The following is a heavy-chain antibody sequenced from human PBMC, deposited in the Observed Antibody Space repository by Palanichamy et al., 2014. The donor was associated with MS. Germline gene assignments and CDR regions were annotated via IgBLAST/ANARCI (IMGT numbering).Heavy chain of an antibody. CDR2: INSDGSST. CDR1: GFTFSDYW. J-gene: IGHJ4*02. Sequence: GESGGGLVQPGGSLRLSCAASGFTFSDYWMRWVRQAPGKGLVWVSRINSDGSSTNYADSVKGRFTISRDNAKNTVSLQMNSLRAEDTAVYYCARVYSGNFFSDYWGQGTLVTVSS. D-gene: IGHD1-26*01. CDR3: ARVYSGNFFSDY. V-gene: IGHV3-74*01.